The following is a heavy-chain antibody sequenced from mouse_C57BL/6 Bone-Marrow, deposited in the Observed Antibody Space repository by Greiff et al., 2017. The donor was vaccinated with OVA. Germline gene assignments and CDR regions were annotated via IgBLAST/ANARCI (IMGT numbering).Heavy chain of an antibody. V-gene: IGHV1-64*01. CDR1: GYTFTSYW. CDR3: ARRGDYYGSSYFDY. CDR2: IHPNSGST. J-gene: IGHJ2*01. D-gene: IGHD1-1*01. Sequence: VQLQQPGAELVKPGASVKLSCKASGYTFTSYWMHWVKQRPGQGLEWIGMIHPNSGSTNYNEKFKSKATLTVDKSSSTAYMQLSSLTSEDSAVYYYARRGDYYGSSYFDYWGQGTTLTVSS.